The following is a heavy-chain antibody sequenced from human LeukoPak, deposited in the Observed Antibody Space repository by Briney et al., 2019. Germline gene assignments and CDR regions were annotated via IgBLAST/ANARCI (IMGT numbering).Heavy chain of an antibody. CDR3: ARAKVSDY. D-gene: IGHD1-14*01. CDR2: IKQDGSEK. CDR1: GFIFSNYW. Sequence: PGGSLRLSCAASGFIFSNYWMSWVRQAPGKGLEWVANIKQDGSEKFYGDSVKGRFTISRGNAKNSLYLQMNSLRAEDTAVYYCARAKVSDYWGQGTLVTVSS. J-gene: IGHJ4*02. V-gene: IGHV3-7*01.